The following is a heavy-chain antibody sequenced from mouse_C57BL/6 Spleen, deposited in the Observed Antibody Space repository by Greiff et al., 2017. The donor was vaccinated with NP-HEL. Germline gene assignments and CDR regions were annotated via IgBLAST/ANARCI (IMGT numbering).Heavy chain of an antibody. Sequence: QVHVKQSGAELVKPGASVKISCKASGYAFSSYWMNWVKQRPGKGLEWIGQIYPGDGDTNYNGKFKGKATLTADKSSSTAYMQLSSLTSEDSAVYFCARGSRYEYLDYWGQGTTLTVSS. CDR1: GYAFSSYW. V-gene: IGHV1-80*01. J-gene: IGHJ2*01. D-gene: IGHD1-1*01. CDR3: ARGSRYEYLDY. CDR2: IYPGDGDT.